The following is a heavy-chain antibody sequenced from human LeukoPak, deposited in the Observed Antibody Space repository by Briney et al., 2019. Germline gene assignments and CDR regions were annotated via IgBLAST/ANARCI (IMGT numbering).Heavy chain of an antibody. CDR2: ISHDGGNQ. CDR3: TKAGSSWYAVGY. J-gene: IGHJ4*02. D-gene: IGHD6-13*01. V-gene: IGHV3-30*18. CDR1: GFTFSSYD. Sequence: GGSLRLSCAASGFTFSSYDMHWVRQAPGKGLEWVAIISHDGGNQYYADSVKGRFTISRDNSKNTLYLQMNSLSAEDTAVYYCTKAGSSWYAVGYWGQGALVTVPS.